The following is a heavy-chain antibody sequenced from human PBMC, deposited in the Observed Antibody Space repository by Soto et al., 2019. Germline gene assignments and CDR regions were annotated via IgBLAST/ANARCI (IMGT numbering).Heavy chain of an antibody. J-gene: IGHJ3*02. V-gene: IGHV1-8*01. Sequence: GASVKGSRKGFGYTFTSYDINWGRPAPGKGLEWMGRMNPNSGNTGYAQKFQGRVTMTRNTSISTAYMELSSLRSEDTAVYYCARGLDVLVPAAMLAFDIWGQGTMVTVSS. CDR1: GYTFTSYD. D-gene: IGHD2-2*01. CDR3: ARGLDVLVPAAMLAFDI. CDR2: MNPNSGNT.